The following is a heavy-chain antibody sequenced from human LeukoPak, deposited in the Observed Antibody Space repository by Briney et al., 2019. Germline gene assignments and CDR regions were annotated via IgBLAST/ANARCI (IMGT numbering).Heavy chain of an antibody. V-gene: IGHV3-21*01. D-gene: IGHD1-1*01. CDR1: GFTFSSYW. CDR2: ISGSNSYI. Sequence: GGSLRLSCAASGFTFSSYWMNWARQAPGKGLEWVSSISGSNSYIFYADSVKGRFTVSRDNAKDSLYLQMNSLRAEDTAVYYCARALTTLTYEGYWGQGTLVTVSS. J-gene: IGHJ4*02. CDR3: ARALTTLTYEGY.